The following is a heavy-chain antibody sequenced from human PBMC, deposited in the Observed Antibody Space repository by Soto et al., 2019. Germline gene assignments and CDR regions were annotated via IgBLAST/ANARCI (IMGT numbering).Heavy chain of an antibody. CDR2: ISSSSSYI. J-gene: IGHJ5*02. CDR3: ARPYNWNDGPFDP. Sequence: PVGSLRLSCAASGFTFSSYSMNWVRQAPGKGLEWVSSISSSSSYIYYADSVKGRFTISRDNAKNSLYLQMNSLRAEDTAVYYCARPYNWNDGPFDPWGQGTLVTVS. D-gene: IGHD1-1*01. V-gene: IGHV3-21*01. CDR1: GFTFSSYS.